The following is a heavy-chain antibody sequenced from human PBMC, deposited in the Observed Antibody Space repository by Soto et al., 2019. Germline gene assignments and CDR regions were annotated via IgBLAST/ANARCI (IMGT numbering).Heavy chain of an antibody. CDR1: GFTFSSYW. D-gene: IGHD3-3*01. Sequence: GGSLRLSCAASGFTFSSYWMHWVRQAPGKGLVWVSRINSDGSSTSYADSVKGRFTISRDNAKNTLYLQMNSLRAEDTAVYYWAREIWSGYLYYYYYMDVWGKGTTVTVSS. V-gene: IGHV3-74*01. CDR2: INSDGSST. CDR3: AREIWSGYLYYYYYMDV. J-gene: IGHJ6*03.